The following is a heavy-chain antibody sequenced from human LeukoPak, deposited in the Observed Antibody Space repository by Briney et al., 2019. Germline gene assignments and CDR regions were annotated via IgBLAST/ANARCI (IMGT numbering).Heavy chain of an antibody. V-gene: IGHV1-46*01. CDR1: GYTFTRYY. J-gene: IGHJ6*03. CDR3: ARGDREDYDFWSGYPQPMDV. CDR2: INTSGGDT. Sequence: ASVKVSCTASGYTFTRYYMHWLRQAPGQGLEWMGIINTSGGDTTYAQKFQGRVTMTRDMSTSTVYMELSSLISEDTAVYYCARGDREDYDFWSGYPQPMDVWGKGTTVTVSS. D-gene: IGHD3-3*01.